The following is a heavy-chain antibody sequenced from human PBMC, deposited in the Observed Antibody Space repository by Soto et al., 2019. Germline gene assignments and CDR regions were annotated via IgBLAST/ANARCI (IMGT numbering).Heavy chain of an antibody. CDR1: GYTFTSYG. V-gene: IGHV1-18*01. D-gene: IGHD3-16*02. Sequence: QVQLVQSGAEVKKPGASVKVSCKASGYTFTSYGISWVRQAPGQGLEWMGWISAYNGNTNYAQKLQGRVTMTTDTSTSTAYMELRSLRSDDTAVYYCARDQGYDYIWGSYRYRSAFDYWGQGTLGTVSS. J-gene: IGHJ4*02. CDR3: ARDQGYDYIWGSYRYRSAFDY. CDR2: ISAYNGNT.